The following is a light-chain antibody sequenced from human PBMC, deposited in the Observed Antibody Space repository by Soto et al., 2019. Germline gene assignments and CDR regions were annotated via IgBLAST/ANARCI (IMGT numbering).Light chain of an antibody. J-gene: IGKJ5*01. V-gene: IGKV2-29*01. Sequence: DVVMTQTPLSLSVAPGQPASISCKSSQSLLHITGETFLFWYLQKPGQSPQLLIYEVSTRVSGVPDRFSGSGSGRDFTRENGRVETDDVGIYYGMQSTHLPPTFGQGTRLGIE. CDR2: EVS. CDR3: MQSTHLPPT. CDR1: QSLLHITGETF.